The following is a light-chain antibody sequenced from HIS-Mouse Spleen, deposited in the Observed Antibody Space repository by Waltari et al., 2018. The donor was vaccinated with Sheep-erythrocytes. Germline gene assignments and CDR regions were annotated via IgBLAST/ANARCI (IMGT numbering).Light chain of an antibody. J-gene: IGLJ3*02. Sequence: QSALTQPRSVSGSPGQSVTISCTGTSSDVGGYNYVSWYQQHPGKAPKLMIYDVSNRPSGVSNRFSGSKAGTTASLAISGLQAEDEADYYCCSYAGSSTWVFGGGTKLTVL. CDR1: SSDVGGYNY. V-gene: IGLV2-11*01. CDR2: DVS. CDR3: CSYAGSSTWV.